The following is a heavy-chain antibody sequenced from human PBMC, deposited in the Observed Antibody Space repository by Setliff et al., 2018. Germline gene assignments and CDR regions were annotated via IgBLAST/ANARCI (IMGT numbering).Heavy chain of an antibody. CDR1: GDSINSGSYY. V-gene: IGHV4-61*02. CDR3: ARRETYYNFWSGYYAY. J-gene: IGHJ4*02. D-gene: IGHD3-3*01. Sequence: SETLSLTCSVSGDSINSGSYYWSWIRQPAGKGLEWLGRIYSSGSTKYNPSLQSRVTISGDTSKNQFSLKLSSVTAADTAVYYCARRETYYNFWSGYYAYWGQGTLVTVSS. CDR2: IYSSGST.